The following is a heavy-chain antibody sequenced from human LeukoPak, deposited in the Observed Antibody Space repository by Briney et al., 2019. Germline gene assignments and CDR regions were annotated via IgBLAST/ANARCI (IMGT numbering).Heavy chain of an antibody. D-gene: IGHD4-17*01. Sequence: SETLSLTCTVSGGSISSYYWSWIRQPPGKGLEWIGYIYYSGSTNYNPSLKSRVTISVDTSKNQFSLKLSSVTAADTAVYYCARSRDYGDYATIDYWGQGTLVTVSS. J-gene: IGHJ4*02. CDR1: GGSISSYY. V-gene: IGHV4-59*01. CDR3: ARSRDYGDYATIDY. CDR2: IYYSGST.